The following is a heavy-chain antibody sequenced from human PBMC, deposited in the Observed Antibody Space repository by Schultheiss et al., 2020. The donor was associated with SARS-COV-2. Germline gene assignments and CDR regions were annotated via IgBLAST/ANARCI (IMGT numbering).Heavy chain of an antibody. D-gene: IGHD6-13*01. CDR2: IKQDGTVK. V-gene: IGHV3-7*03. J-gene: IGHJ4*02. Sequence: GGSLRLSCAASGFTFRNYWMDWVRQAPGKGLEWVANIKQDGTVKHYVDSVRGRFIISRDNARNSLDLQMNSLRVDDTAVYYCARDGTISAAGPYFDYWGQGTLVTVSS. CDR3: ARDGTISAAGPYFDY. CDR1: GFTFRNYW.